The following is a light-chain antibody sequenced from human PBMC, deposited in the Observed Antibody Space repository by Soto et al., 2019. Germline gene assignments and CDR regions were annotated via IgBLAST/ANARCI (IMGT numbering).Light chain of an antibody. CDR3: ASFTTSSLWV. V-gene: IGLV2-14*01. CDR2: EVS. Sequence: QSALTQPASVSGSPGQSITISCTGTSSDIGAYNYVSWFQQYPGKAPNLMIYEVSKRPSGLSSRFSGFRSGNTASPTISGLQAEDEADYYCASFTTSSLWVFGGGTKLTVL. J-gene: IGLJ3*02. CDR1: SSDIGAYNY.